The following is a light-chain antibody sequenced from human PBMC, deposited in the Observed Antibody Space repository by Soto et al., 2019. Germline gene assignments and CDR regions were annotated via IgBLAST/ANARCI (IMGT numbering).Light chain of an antibody. V-gene: IGKV1-5*03. J-gene: IGKJ4*02. CDR2: KAA. CDR3: QQYDSYST. Sequence: DIQMTQFPYTLSASVGDRVTITCRASQSIRSWLAWYQQKPGKAPNLLIYKAASLPSGVPSRFSGSAYGTDFPLIISSLQPDGIATYYCQQYDSYSTFGGGTKVQIK. CDR1: QSIRSW.